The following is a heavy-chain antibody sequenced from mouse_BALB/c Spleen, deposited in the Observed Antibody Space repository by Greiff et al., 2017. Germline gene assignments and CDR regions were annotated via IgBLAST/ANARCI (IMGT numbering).Heavy chain of an antibody. CDR1: GFNIKDYY. J-gene: IGHJ1*01. V-gene: IGHV14-4*02. CDR2: IDPENGDT. D-gene: IGHD1-1*01. Sequence: VQLKQSGAELVRSGASVKLSCTASGFNIKDYYMHWVKQRPEQGLEWIGWIDPENGDTEYAPKFQGKATMTADTSSNTAYLQLSSLTSEDTAVYYCNGDGSSYHWYFDVWGAGTTVTVSS. CDR3: NGDGSSYHWYFDV.